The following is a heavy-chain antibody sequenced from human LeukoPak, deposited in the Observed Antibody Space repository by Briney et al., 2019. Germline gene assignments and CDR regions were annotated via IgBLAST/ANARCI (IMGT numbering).Heavy chain of an antibody. V-gene: IGHV3-30-3*01. J-gene: IGHJ1*01. CDR3: ARDHLARELLRDCYFQH. CDR2: ISYDGSNK. Sequence: GGSLRLSCAASGFTFSSYAMHWVRQAPGKGLEWVAVISYDGSNKYYADSVKGRFTISRDNSKNTLYLQMNSLRAEDTAVYYCARDHLARELLRDCYFQHWGQGTLVTVSS. CDR1: GFTFSSYA. D-gene: IGHD1-26*01.